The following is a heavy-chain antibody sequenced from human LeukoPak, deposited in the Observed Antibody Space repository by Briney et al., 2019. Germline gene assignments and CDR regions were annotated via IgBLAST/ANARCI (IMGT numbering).Heavy chain of an antibody. CDR2: IYYDGST. Sequence: PSETLSLTCTVSGGSISSSSYCWGWIRQPPGKGLEWIGSIYYDGSTYYNPSLKSRLTISVDASKNQFSLTLSSVTAADTAVYYCARSRGYSYGYPFDYWGQGTLVTVSS. J-gene: IGHJ4*02. D-gene: IGHD5-18*01. CDR3: ARSRGYSYGYPFDY. CDR1: GGSISSSSYC. V-gene: IGHV4-39*01.